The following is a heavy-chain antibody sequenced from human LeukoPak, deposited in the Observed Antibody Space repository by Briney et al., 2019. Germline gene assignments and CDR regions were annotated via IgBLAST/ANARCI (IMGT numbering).Heavy chain of an antibody. D-gene: IGHD6-19*01. J-gene: IGHJ5*01. Sequence: TGGSLRLSCAASGFTFSSYSMNWVRRAPGKGLEWVSSISSSSSYIYYADSVKGRFTISRDNAKNSLYLQMNSLRAEDTAVYYCARVVGYSSGWYDCWGQGTLVTVSS. CDR3: ARVVGYSSGWYDC. CDR2: ISSSSSYI. V-gene: IGHV3-21*01. CDR1: GFTFSSYS.